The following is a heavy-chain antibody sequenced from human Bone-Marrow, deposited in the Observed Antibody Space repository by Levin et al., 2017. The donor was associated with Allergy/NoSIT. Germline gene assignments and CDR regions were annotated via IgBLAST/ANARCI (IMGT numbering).Heavy chain of an antibody. CDR2: IYYTEST. CDR1: GGSVSSGSYY. J-gene: IGHJ4*02. CDR3: ARAPADSSGWFGEYYFDY. V-gene: IGHV4-61*01. Sequence: SETLSLTCNVSGGSVSSGSYYWSWIRQPPGKGLEWIGYIYYTESTDYNPSLKSRVAISIDTWKNQLSLKLSSVTAADTAVYYCARAPADSSGWFGEYYFDYWGQGTLVTVSS. D-gene: IGHD6-19*01.